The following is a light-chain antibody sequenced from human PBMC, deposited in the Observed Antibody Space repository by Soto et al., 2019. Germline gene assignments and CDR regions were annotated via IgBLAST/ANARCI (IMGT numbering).Light chain of an antibody. V-gene: IGLV2-8*01. CDR1: SSDVGGYKF. Sequence: QSALTQPPSASGSPGQSVTISCTGTSSDVGGYKFVSWYQQHPGKAPKLMIYEVSKRPSGVPDRFSGSKSGNTASLTVSGLKAEDGADYYCSSYAGSNSVVFGGGTKLTVL. CDR2: EVS. CDR3: SSYAGSNSVV. J-gene: IGLJ2*01.